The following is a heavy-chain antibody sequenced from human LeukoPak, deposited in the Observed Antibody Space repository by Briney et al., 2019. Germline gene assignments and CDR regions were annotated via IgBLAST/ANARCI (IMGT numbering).Heavy chain of an antibody. CDR3: AKGGGGGSGIIDY. V-gene: IGHV3-23*01. CDR1: GFTFSSYA. J-gene: IGHJ4*02. D-gene: IGHD3-10*01. Sequence: GGSLRLSCAASGFTFSSYAMSWVRQAPGKGLEWVLAISGSGGSTYYADSVKGRFTISRDNSKNTLYLQMNSLRAEDTAVYYCAKGGGGGSGIIDYWGQGTLVTVSS. CDR2: ISGSGGST.